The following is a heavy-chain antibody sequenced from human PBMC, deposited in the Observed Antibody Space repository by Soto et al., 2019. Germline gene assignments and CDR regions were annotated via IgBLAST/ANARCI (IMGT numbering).Heavy chain of an antibody. D-gene: IGHD6-6*01. CDR1: GYTFTSYA. Sequence: QVQLVQSGAEVKKPGASVKVSCKASGYTFTSYAMHWVRQAPGQRLEWMGWINAGNGNTKYSQKFQGRVTITRDTSASTAYMELSSLRSEDTAVYYCAREGAALRDNKYYYYYYGMDVWGQGTTVTVSS. CDR3: AREGAALRDNKYYYYYYGMDV. V-gene: IGHV1-3*01. J-gene: IGHJ6*02. CDR2: INAGNGNT.